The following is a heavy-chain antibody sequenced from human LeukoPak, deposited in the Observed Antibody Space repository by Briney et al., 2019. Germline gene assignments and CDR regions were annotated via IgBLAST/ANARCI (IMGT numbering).Heavy chain of an antibody. V-gene: IGHV4-4*07. CDR1: GGSISSYY. CDR3: ARGLIKGIAVAGTG. Sequence: PSETLSLTCTVSGGSISSYYWSWIRQPAGKGLEWIGRIYTSGSTYYNPSLKSRVTISVDTSKNQFSLKLRSVTAADTAVYYCARGLIKGIAVAGTGWGQGTLVTVSS. CDR2: IYTSGST. J-gene: IGHJ4*02. D-gene: IGHD6-19*01.